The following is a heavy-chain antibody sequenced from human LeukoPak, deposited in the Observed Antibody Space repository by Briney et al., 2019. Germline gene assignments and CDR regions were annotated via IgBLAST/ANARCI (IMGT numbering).Heavy chain of an antibody. D-gene: IGHD3-3*01. Sequence: ASVKVSCKASGYTFTSYDINWVRQATGQGLEWMGWMNPNSGNTGYAQKFQGRVTITRNTPISTAYMELSSLRSEDTAVYYCASNGDFWSANDAFDIWGQGTMVTVSS. CDR2: MNPNSGNT. CDR3: ASNGDFWSANDAFDI. CDR1: GYTFTSYD. V-gene: IGHV1-8*03. J-gene: IGHJ3*02.